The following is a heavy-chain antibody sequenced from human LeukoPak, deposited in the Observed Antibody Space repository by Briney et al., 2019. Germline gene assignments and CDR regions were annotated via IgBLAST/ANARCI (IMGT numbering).Heavy chain of an antibody. CDR1: GGSISSYY. CDR2: IYYSGGT. V-gene: IGHV4-59*08. CDR3: AGRYGDYRRFDY. D-gene: IGHD4-17*01. J-gene: IGHJ4*02. Sequence: PSETLSLTCTDSGGSISSYYWSWIRQPPGKGLEWVGYIYYSGGTNYNPSLQSRVTISVATSKNQYSLKLTSVSAADTAVYDCAGRYGDYRRFDYWGQGTLVTVSS.